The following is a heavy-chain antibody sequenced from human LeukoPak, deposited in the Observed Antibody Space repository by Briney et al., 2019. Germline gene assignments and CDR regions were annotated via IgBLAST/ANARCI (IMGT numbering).Heavy chain of an antibody. D-gene: IGHD2-2*02. Sequence: ASVKVSCKASGYTFTSYDINWVRQAPGQGLEWMGWISAYNGNTNYAQKLQGRVTMTTDTSTSTAYMELRSLRSDDTAVYYCARDGPAAISGDAFDIWGQGTMVTVSS. CDR1: GYTFTSYD. J-gene: IGHJ3*02. CDR2: ISAYNGNT. CDR3: ARDGPAAISGDAFDI. V-gene: IGHV1-18*01.